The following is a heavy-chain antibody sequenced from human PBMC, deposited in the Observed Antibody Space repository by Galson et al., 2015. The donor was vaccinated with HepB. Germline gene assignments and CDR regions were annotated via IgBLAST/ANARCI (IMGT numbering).Heavy chain of an antibody. V-gene: IGHV4-39*01. CDR2: IYYSGST. CDR1: GGSISSSSYY. D-gene: IGHD4-17*01. CDR3: ARSYGDYVWYLDY. J-gene: IGHJ4*02. Sequence: SETLSLTCTVSGGSISSSSYYWGWIRQPPGKGLEWIGSIYYSGSTYYNPSLKSRVTISVDTSKNQFSLKLSSVTAADTAVYYCARSYGDYVWYLDYWGQGTLVTVSS.